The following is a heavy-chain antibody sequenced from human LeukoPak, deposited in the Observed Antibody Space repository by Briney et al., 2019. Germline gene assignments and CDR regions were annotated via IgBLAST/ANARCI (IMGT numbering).Heavy chain of an antibody. J-gene: IGHJ4*02. D-gene: IGHD6-6*01. CDR1: GFTFSGSA. CDR3: TRINMRAARDLGMDV. CDR2: IRSKANSYAT. Sequence: PGGSLRLSCAASGFTFSGSAMHWVRQASGKGLEWVGRIRSKANSYATAYAASVKGRFTISRDDSKNTAYLQMNSLKTEDTAVYYCTRINMRAARDLGMDVWGQGTLITVSS. V-gene: IGHV3-73*01.